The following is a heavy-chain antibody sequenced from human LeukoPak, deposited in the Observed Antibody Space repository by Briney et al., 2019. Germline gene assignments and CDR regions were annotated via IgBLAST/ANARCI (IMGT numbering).Heavy chain of an antibody. CDR3: ARDTIVATIPYYYYGMDV. CDR2: IWYDGSNK. J-gene: IGHJ6*04. CDR1: GFTFSSYG. Sequence: PGRSLRLSCAASGFTFSSYGMHWVRQAPGKGLEWVAVIWYDGSNKYYADSVKGRFTISRDNSKSTLYLQMNSLRAEDTAVYYCARDTIVATIPYYYYGMDVWGKGTTVTVSS. V-gene: IGHV3-33*01. D-gene: IGHD5-12*01.